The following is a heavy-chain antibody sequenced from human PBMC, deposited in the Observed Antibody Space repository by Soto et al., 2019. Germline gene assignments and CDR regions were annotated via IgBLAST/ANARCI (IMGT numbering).Heavy chain of an antibody. Sequence: ASVKVSCKASGYTFTSYYMHWVRQAPGQGLEWMGWISAYNGNTNYAQKLQGRVTMTTDTSTSTAYMELRSLRSDDTAVYYCARDPWLQEIDYWGQGTLVTVSS. CDR3: ARDPWLQEIDY. CDR1: GYTFTSYY. J-gene: IGHJ4*02. CDR2: ISAYNGNT. V-gene: IGHV1-18*04. D-gene: IGHD5-12*01.